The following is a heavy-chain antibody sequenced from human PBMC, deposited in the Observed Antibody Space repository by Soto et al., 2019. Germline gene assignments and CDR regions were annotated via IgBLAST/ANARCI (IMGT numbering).Heavy chain of an antibody. J-gene: IGHJ4*02. CDR3: ARRGGWFGELSFSHFDF. Sequence: SETLSLTCTVSRNSIISSNYYWGWIRQPPGKGLEWIGIVYFNGNTYYNPSLKSRVTISVDTSKNQFFLKLTSLTGADTAMYYCARRGGWFGELSFSHFDFWGQGALVTVSS. V-gene: IGHV4-39*01. D-gene: IGHD3-10*01. CDR1: RNSIISSNYY. CDR2: VYFNGNT.